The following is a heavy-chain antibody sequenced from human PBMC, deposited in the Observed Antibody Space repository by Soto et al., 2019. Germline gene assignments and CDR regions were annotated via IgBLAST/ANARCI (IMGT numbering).Heavy chain of an antibody. CDR1: GFTFSSSA. D-gene: IGHD2-15*01. V-gene: IGHV1-58*01. CDR2: IDVGSANA. J-gene: IGHJ5*02. Sequence: SVKVSCKTSGFTFSSSAVHWLRQARGHRLQWIGWIDVGSANANYAHMLQERVTISRDMSTSTAYMELSSLRPEDTAVYYCARGIPGYCGGATCYSGWFDPWG. CDR3: ARGIPGYCGGATCYSGWFDP.